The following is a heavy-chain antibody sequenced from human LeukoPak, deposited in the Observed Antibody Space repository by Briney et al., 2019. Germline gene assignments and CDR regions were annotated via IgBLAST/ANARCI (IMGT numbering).Heavy chain of an antibody. CDR1: GGSFSGYY. CDR3: ARGRWLRLIDY. V-gene: IGHV4-34*01. Sequence: SETLSLTCAVYGGSFSGYYWSWIRQPPGKGLEWIGEINHSGSTNYNPSLKSRVTISVDTSKNQFSLKLSSVTAADTAVYYCARGRWLRLIDYWGQGTLVIVSS. D-gene: IGHD5-12*01. CDR2: INHSGST. J-gene: IGHJ4*02.